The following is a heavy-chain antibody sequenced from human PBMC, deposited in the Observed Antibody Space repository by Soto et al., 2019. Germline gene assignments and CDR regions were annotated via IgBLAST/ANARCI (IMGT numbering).Heavy chain of an antibody. Sequence: PGESLKISCKGSGYSFTSYWIGWVRQMPGKGLEWMGIIYPGDSDTRYSPSFQGQVTISADKSISTAYLQWSSLKASDTAMYYCARLDVTVAARSFYYYYGMDVWGQGTTVTVSS. CDR1: GYSFTSYW. J-gene: IGHJ6*02. V-gene: IGHV5-51*01. CDR2: IYPGDSDT. CDR3: ARLDVTVAARSFYYYYGMDV. D-gene: IGHD2-15*01.